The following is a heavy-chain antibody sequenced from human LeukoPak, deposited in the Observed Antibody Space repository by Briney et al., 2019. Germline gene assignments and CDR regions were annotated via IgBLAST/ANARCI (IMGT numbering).Heavy chain of an antibody. J-gene: IGHJ4*02. CDR3: SRGPHWDPHFDF. D-gene: IGHD7-27*01. CDR2: INPNRGGT. CDR1: GFTFTAYY. Sequence: ASVTVSRKSSGFTFTAYYMHWVRQAPGQRLEWMGWINPNRGGTNYAQNFQGSVIMTWDTSISTASMELSRLRSDDTAVYYCSRGPHWDPHFDFWGQGTLVTVSS. V-gene: IGHV1-2*02.